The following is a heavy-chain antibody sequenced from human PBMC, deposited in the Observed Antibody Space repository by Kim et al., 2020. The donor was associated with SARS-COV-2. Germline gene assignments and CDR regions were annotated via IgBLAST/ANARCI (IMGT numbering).Heavy chain of an antibody. J-gene: IGHJ4*02. CDR3: ARDYSGWYSHFDY. V-gene: IGHV1-3*01. CDR1: GYTFTSYA. Sequence: ASVKVSCKASGYTFTSYAMHWVRQAPGQRLEWMGWINAGNGNTKYSQKFQGRVTITRDTSASTAYMELSSLRSEDTAVYYCARDYSGWYSHFDYWGQGTLVTVSS. CDR2: INAGNGNT. D-gene: IGHD6-19*01.